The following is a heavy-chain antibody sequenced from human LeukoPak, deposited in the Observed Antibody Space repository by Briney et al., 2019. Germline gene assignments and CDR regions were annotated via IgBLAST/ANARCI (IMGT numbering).Heavy chain of an antibody. CDR2: ISSSSSYI. CDR3: ARDSPGSPRSHYPIDY. CDR1: GFTFSSYS. J-gene: IGHJ4*02. D-gene: IGHD4-11*01. Sequence: PGGSLRLSCAASGFTFSSYSMNWVRQAPGKGLEWVSSISSSSSYIYYADSVKGRFTISRDNAKNSLYLQMNSLRAEDTAVYYCARDSPGSPRSHYPIDYWGQGTLVTVSS. V-gene: IGHV3-21*01.